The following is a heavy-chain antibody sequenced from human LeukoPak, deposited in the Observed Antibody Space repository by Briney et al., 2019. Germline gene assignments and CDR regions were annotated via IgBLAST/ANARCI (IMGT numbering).Heavy chain of an antibody. V-gene: IGHV3-20*04. J-gene: IGHJ6*03. CDR3: AREYDFWSGYPPRAMDV. Sequence: GRSLRLSCAAPGFTLADDGMSCVRHAPGKGLEWVPGVNWNGGRTGYEDSVKGRFTISRDNAKNSLYLQMNSLRAEDTALYYCAREYDFWSGYPPRAMDVWGKGTTVTVSS. CDR2: VNWNGGRT. D-gene: IGHD3-3*01. CDR1: GFTLADDG.